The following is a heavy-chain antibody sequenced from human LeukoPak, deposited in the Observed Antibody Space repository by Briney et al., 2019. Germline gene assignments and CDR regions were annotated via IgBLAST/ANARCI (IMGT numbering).Heavy chain of an antibody. CDR1: GYTFTGYY. V-gene: IGHV1-2*02. CDR2: INPNSGGI. J-gene: IGHJ6*03. CDR3: ARGGYCSGGSCHYYYYYYMDV. Sequence: ASVKVSCKASGYTFTGYYMHWVRQAPGQGLEWMGWINPNSGGINYAQKFQGRVTMTRDTSISTAYMELSRLRSDDTAVYYCARGGYCSGGSCHYYYYYYMDVWGKGTTVTVSS. D-gene: IGHD2-15*01.